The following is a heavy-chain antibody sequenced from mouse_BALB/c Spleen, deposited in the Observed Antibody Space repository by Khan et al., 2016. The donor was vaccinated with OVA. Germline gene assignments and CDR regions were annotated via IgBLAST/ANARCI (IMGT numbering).Heavy chain of an antibody. J-gene: IGHJ4*01. CDR2: IYPGNGNT. V-gene: IGHV1S56*01. Sequence: QVQLQQSGPDLVKPGASVKISCKASGYTFTTYYLHWVKQRPGQGLEWIGWIYPGNGNTKYNEKFKDKATLTADKSSSTAYMQVSGLTSEDSAVYFCARDEYFVGDTMDYWGQGSSITVSS. CDR1: GYTFTTYY. CDR3: ARDEYFVGDTMDY.